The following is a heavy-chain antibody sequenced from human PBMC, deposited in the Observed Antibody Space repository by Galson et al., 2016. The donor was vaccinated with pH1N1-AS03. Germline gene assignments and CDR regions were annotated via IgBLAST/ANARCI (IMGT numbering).Heavy chain of an antibody. CDR1: GYTFTSYY. Sequence: SVKVSCKASGYTFTSYYIHWVRQAPGQGREWMGIINPSDGNTNYAQRFQGRVTMTTYTSTSTVYMELRSLRSDDTAVYYCARVSAWLTGYYYAMDVWGQGTTVTVSS. V-gene: IGHV1-46*01. CDR3: ARVSAWLTGYYYAMDV. CDR2: INPSDGNT. D-gene: IGHD1-14*01. J-gene: IGHJ6*02.